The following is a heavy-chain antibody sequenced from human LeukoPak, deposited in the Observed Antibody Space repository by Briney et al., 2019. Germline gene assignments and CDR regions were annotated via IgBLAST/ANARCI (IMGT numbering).Heavy chain of an antibody. Sequence: GGSLRLSCAASGFTFSNYEMNWVRQAPGKGLEWVSSISSSSTYIYYADSVKGRFTISRDNAKNSLYLQMNSLRAEDTAVYYCTRDPSATFDYWGQGTLVTVSS. D-gene: IGHD2-15*01. J-gene: IGHJ4*02. CDR3: TRDPSATFDY. CDR1: GFTFSNYE. V-gene: IGHV3-21*01. CDR2: ISSSSTYI.